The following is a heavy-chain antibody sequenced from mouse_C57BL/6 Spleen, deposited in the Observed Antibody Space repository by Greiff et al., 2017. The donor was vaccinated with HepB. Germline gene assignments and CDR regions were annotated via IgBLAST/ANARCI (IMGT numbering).Heavy chain of an antibody. CDR1: GYSFTGYY. V-gene: IGHV1-42*01. J-gene: IGHJ3*01. CDR3: ARGDGYGFAY. CDR2: INPSTGGT. Sequence: EVHLVESGPELVKPGASVKISCKASGYSFTGYYMNWVKQSPEKSLEWIGEINPSTGGTTYNQKFKAKATLTVDKSSSTASMQLKSLTSEDSAVYYCARGDGYGFAYWGQGTLVTVSA. D-gene: IGHD2-2*01.